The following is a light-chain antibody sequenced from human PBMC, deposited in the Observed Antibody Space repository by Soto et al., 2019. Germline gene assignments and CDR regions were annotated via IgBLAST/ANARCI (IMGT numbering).Light chain of an antibody. CDR3: QQYGSSPYT. Sequence: EIVLTQSPGTQSLSPGERDTLSCRASQSVSSSYLAWYQQKPGQAPRLIIYGASDSATGIPDRFIGSGSGTDFTLTISRLEPEDFAVYYCQQYGSSPYTFGQRTKLEIK. V-gene: IGKV3-20*01. CDR2: GAS. CDR1: QSVSSSY. J-gene: IGKJ2*01.